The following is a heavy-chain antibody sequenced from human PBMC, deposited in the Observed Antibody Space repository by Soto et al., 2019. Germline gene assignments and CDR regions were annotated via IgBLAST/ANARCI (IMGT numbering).Heavy chain of an antibody. CDR3: AHSRRLSGYEYYYYYYAMDG. CDR2: IYWADDK. CDR1: GFSLSTSGVG. J-gene: IGHJ6*02. Sequence: QIPLKESGPTLVKPTQTLTLTCTFSGFSLSTSGVGVGWIRQPPGTAMEWLALIYWADDKSYSPSLKSRLTITKDTSKNQVVLTLTKMDPVDTATYYCAHSRRLSGYEYYYYYYAMDGWCQGTTVTVSS. V-gene: IGHV2-5*02. D-gene: IGHD5-12*01.